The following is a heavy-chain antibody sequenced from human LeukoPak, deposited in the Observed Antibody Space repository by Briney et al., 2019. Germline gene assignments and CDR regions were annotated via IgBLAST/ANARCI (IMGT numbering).Heavy chain of an antibody. CDR2: INACNGNT. J-gene: IGHJ4*02. CDR1: GYTFTSYA. Sequence: ASVKVSCKASGYTFTSYAMHWVRQAPGQRLEWMGWINACNGNTKYSQKFQGRVTITRDTSASTAYMELSSLRSEDTAVYYCARAVTYYYGSGSYYSPYYFDYWGQETLVTVSS. D-gene: IGHD3-10*01. CDR3: ARAVTYYYGSGSYYSPYYFDY. V-gene: IGHV1-3*01.